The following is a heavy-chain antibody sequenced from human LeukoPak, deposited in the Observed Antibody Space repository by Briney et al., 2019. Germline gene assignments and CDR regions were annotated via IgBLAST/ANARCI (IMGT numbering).Heavy chain of an antibody. V-gene: IGHV4-59*01. CDR1: GGSISSYY. D-gene: IGHD3-10*01. Sequence: SETLSLTCTVSGGSISSYYWSWIRQPPGKGLEWIGYIYCSGSTNYNPSLKSRVTISVDTSKNQFSLKLSSVTAADTAVYYCARDGLYYYGSGSYYHRNYYGMDVWGQGTTVTVSS. CDR2: IYCSGST. J-gene: IGHJ6*02. CDR3: ARDGLYYYGSGSYYHRNYYGMDV.